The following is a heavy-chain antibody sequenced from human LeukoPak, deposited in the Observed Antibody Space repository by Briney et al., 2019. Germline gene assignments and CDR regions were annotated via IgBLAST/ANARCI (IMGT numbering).Heavy chain of an antibody. CDR1: GGSFSGYY. CDR3: ARGRGKYQPLPGFDY. J-gene: IGHJ4*02. CDR2: INHSGST. V-gene: IGHV4-34*01. D-gene: IGHD2-2*01. Sequence: SETLSLTCAVYGGSFSGYYWSWIRQPPGKGLEWIGEINHSGSTNYNPSLKGRVTISVDTSKNQFSLKLSSVTAADTAVYYCARGRGKYQPLPGFDYWGQGALVTVSS.